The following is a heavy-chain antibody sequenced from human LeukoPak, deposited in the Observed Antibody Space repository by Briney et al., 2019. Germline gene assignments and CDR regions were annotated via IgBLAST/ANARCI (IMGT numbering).Heavy chain of an antibody. D-gene: IGHD4-17*01. CDR2: MNPNSGNT. Sequence: ASVKVSCKASGYTFTSYDINWVRQATGQGLEWMGWMNPNSGNTGYAQKFQGRVTITRNTSRSTAYMELSSLRSEDTAVYYCARGRGDYGAFDIWGQGTMVTVSS. J-gene: IGHJ3*02. CDR3: ARGRGDYGAFDI. CDR1: GYTFTSYD. V-gene: IGHV1-8*03.